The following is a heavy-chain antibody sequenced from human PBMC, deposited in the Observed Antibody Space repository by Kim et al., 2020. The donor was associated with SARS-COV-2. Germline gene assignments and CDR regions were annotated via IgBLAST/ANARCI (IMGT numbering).Heavy chain of an antibody. J-gene: IGHJ4*02. Sequence: KSSADSVTCRFTISRDNSKNTLYLQMNSLRAEDTAVYYCARTFDTYYFDLWGQGTLVTVSS. D-gene: IGHD5-18*01. CDR2: K. CDR3: ARTFDTYYFDL. V-gene: IGHV3-33*01.